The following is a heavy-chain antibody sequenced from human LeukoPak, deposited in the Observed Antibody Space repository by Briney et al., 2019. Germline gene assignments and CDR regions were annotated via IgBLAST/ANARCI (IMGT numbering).Heavy chain of an antibody. Sequence: SETLSLTCAVYGENFSIYFYSWIRQPPGKGLEWIGYIYHSGSTYYNPSLKSRVTISVDTSKNQFSLKLSSVTAADTAVYYCARSHDYGDYVDYWGQGTLVTVSS. CDR3: ARSHDYGDYVDY. J-gene: IGHJ4*02. CDR1: GENFSIYF. D-gene: IGHD4-17*01. CDR2: IYHSGST. V-gene: IGHV4-34*01.